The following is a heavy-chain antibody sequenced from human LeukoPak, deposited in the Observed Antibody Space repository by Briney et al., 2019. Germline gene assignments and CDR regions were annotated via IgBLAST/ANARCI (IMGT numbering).Heavy chain of an antibody. Sequence: SETLSLTCTVSSGSISTSNYYWGWVRQPPGKALEWIGNIFYSGSTYYSPSLKSRVTISLDTSKNQFSLKLSSVTAADTAVYYCARGDSSGYFSFDCWGQGTLVTVSS. J-gene: IGHJ4*02. V-gene: IGHV4-39*07. D-gene: IGHD3-22*01. CDR2: IFYSGST. CDR3: ARGDSSGYFSFDC. CDR1: SGSISTSNYY.